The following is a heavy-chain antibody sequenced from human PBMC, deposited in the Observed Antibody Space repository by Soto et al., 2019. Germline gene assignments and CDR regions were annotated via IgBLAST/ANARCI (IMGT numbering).Heavy chain of an antibody. CDR2: INPNSGGT. D-gene: IGHD5-12*01. Sequence: ASVKVSCKASGGTFSSYAISWVRQAPGQGLEWMGWINPNSGGTNYAQKFQGWVTMTRDTSISTAYMELSRLRSDDTAVYYCARDRTTLTGDAFDIWGQGTMVTVSS. J-gene: IGHJ3*02. CDR1: GGTFSSYA. CDR3: ARDRTTLTGDAFDI. V-gene: IGHV1-2*04.